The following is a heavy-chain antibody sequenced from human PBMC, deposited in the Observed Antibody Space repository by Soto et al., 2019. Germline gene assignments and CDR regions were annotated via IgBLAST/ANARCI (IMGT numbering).Heavy chain of an antibody. Sequence: QVQLQESGPGLVKPSETLSLTCTVSGGSISSYYWSWIRQPPGKGLEWIGYIYYSGSTNYNPSLKSRVTISVDTSKNQFSLKLSSVTAADTAVYYCARTYYDFWSGYYTGMNNWFDPWGQGTLVTGSS. CDR2: IYYSGST. CDR3: ARTYYDFWSGYYTGMNNWFDP. J-gene: IGHJ5*02. D-gene: IGHD3-3*01. CDR1: GGSISSYY. V-gene: IGHV4-59*01.